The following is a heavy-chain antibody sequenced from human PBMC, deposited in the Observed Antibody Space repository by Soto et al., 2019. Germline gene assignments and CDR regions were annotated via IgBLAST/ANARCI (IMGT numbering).Heavy chain of an antibody. J-gene: IGHJ4*02. CDR2: INAYNGKT. V-gene: IGHV1-18*01. CDR3: ARGSSPVDFDY. Sequence: QVQLVQSGAEVKKPGASVKVSCKTSGYTFTNYGINWVRQAPGQGLEWMGWINAYNGKTNYAQRLQGRVIMTPDTSTSTAYMELRSLRSDDTAVYYCARGSSPVDFDYWGQGTLVTVSS. CDR1: GYTFTNYG. D-gene: IGHD6-13*01.